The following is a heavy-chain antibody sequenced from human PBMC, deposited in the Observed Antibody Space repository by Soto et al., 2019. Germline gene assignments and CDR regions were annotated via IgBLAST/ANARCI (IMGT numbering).Heavy chain of an antibody. D-gene: IGHD3-10*01. V-gene: IGHV1-18*04. J-gene: IGHJ6*02. CDR2: ISAYNGNT. CDR1: GYTFTSYG. Sequence: GASVKVSCKASGYTFTSYGISWVRQAPGQGLEWMGWISAYNGNTNYAQKLQGRVTMTTDTSTSTAYMELRSLRSDDTAVYYCARDLGGITMGPMDVWGQGTTVTVSS. CDR3: ARDLGGITMGPMDV.